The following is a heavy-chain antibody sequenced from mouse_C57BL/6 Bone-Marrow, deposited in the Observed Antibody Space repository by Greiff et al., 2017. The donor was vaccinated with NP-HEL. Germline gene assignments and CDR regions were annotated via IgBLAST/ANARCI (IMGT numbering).Heavy chain of an antibody. CDR1: GYSFTDYW. CDR3: ARGSFDY. CDR2: INPGSGGT. V-gene: IGHV1-77*01. J-gene: IGHJ2*01. Sequence: VQLVQSGAELVKPGASVKMSCKASGYSFTDYWMSWVKQSPEQGLEWIGEINPGSGGTNYNQKFKGKATLTADKSSSTAYMQLSSLTSEDSAVYYCARGSFDYWGQGTTLTVSS.